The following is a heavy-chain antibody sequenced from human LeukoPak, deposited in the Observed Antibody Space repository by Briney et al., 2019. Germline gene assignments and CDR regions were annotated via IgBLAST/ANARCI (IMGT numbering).Heavy chain of an antibody. Sequence: SETLSLTCTVSGGSISSSTYYWGWIRQPPGKGLDWIGSIYYSGSTYYNPSLKSRVTISVDTSKDQFSLRLRSVTAADTAVYYCAKSTYYSHSSGYFYFGYWGQGALVTVSS. J-gene: IGHJ4*02. V-gene: IGHV4-39*01. CDR3: AKSTYYSHSSGYFYFGY. CDR1: GGSISSSTYY. D-gene: IGHD3-22*01. CDR2: IYYSGST.